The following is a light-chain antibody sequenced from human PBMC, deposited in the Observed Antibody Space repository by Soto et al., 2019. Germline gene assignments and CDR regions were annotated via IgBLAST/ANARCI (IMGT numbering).Light chain of an antibody. CDR2: GAS. V-gene: IGKV3-20*01. J-gene: IGKJ1*01. CDR1: EHVANNY. CDR3: QQYGSSGT. Sequence: EIVLTQSPGTLSLSPGERSTLSCRASEHVANNYLAWYQQKPGQAPRRLIYGASSRATGIPDRFSGSGSGTDFTLTISRLEPEDFAVYYCQQYGSSGTFGQGTKVDIK.